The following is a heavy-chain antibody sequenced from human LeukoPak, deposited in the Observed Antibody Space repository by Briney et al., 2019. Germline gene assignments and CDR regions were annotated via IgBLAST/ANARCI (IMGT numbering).Heavy chain of an antibody. CDR1: GFTFSSYW. V-gene: IGHV3-7*05. CDR2: IKQDGSEK. CDR3: ARDHSIEYGMDV. D-gene: IGHD3-3*02. J-gene: IGHJ6*02. Sequence: PGGSLRLSCAASGFTFSSYWTSWVRQAPGKGLEWVANIKQDGSEKYYVDSVKGRFTISRDNAKNSLYLQMNSLRAEDTAVYYCARDHSIEYGMDVWGQGTTVTVSS.